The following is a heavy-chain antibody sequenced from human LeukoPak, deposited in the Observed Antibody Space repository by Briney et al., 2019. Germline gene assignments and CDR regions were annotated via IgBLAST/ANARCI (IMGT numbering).Heavy chain of an antibody. J-gene: IGHJ4*02. Sequence: GGSLRLSCAASGFTFSSYWMSWVRQAPGKGLEWVANIKQDGSEKYYVDSVKDRFTISRDNAKNSMYLQMNSLRAEDTAVYYCARGRSYDSRATNGYWGQGTLVTVSS. CDR3: ARGRSYDSRATNGY. D-gene: IGHD3-22*01. CDR1: GFTFSSYW. V-gene: IGHV3-7*01. CDR2: IKQDGSEK.